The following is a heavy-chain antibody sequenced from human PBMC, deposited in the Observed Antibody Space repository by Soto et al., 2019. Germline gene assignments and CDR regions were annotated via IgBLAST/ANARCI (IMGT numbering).Heavy chain of an antibody. Sequence: QLQLQESRPGLVKPSETLSLTCTVSGGSINSGTYYWGWIRHPPGKGLEWIGSIYNTGSTYYSPSLKSRVTVSIDTPNNRFSLRLRSVSAADTAVYYCVKRGFQYHMDVWGRGTPVTVSS. CDR3: VKRGFQYHMDV. J-gene: IGHJ6*03. CDR1: GGSINSGTYY. V-gene: IGHV4-39*01. D-gene: IGHD1-26*01. CDR2: IYNTGST.